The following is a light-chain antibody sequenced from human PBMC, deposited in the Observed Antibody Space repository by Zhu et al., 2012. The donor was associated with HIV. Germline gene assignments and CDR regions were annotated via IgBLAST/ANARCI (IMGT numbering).Light chain of an antibody. V-gene: IGKV3-20*01. J-gene: IGKJ2*01. CDR1: QTVSRNY. Sequence: EIVLMQSPGTLSLSPGERATLSCRASQTVSRNYLAWYQQKPGQAPRLLIYGASRRVTGIPDRFSGSGSGTDFTLTISRLEPEDFAVYYCQHYDSSPMYTFGQGTKLEIK. CDR3: QHYDSSPMYT. CDR2: GAS.